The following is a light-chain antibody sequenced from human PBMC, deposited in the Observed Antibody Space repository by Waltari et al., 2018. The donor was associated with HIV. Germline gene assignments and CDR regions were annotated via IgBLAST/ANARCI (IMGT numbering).Light chain of an antibody. CDR2: AAS. Sequence: LTQSPATLSMSPRQRATLPCRASQNIFTNYLAWYQQKPGQPPRLLIYAASRRATGIPDRFSGSGSGSDFTLTISRLEPEDFAVYYCQQYGDSPQTFGHGTRVEI. J-gene: IGKJ1*01. CDR3: QQYGDSPQT. V-gene: IGKV3-20*01. CDR1: QNIFTNY.